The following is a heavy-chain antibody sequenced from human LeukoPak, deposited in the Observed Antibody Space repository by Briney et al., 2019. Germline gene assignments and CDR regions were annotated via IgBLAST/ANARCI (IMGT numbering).Heavy chain of an antibody. V-gene: IGHV3-30*02. CDR3: ARVWRSSGWYGATRVEFDY. CDR2: IRYDGSNE. Sequence: HPGGSLRLSCAASGFTFSSYGMHWVRQAPGKGLEWVSFIRYDGSNEYYADSVRGRFTISRDNSKNTLYLQMNSLRAEDTAVYYCARVWRSSGWYGATRVEFDYWGQGTLVTVSS. CDR1: GFTFSSYG. D-gene: IGHD6-19*01. J-gene: IGHJ4*02.